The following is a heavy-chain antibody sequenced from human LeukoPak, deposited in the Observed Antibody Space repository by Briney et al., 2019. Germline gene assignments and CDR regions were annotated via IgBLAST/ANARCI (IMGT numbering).Heavy chain of an antibody. Sequence: ASVKVSCKASGYTFTGYYMHWVRQAPGQGLEWMGWINPNSGGTNYAQKFQGRVTMTRDTSISTAYMELSRLRSDDTAVYYCARDLLDIQLWFFDYWGQGTLVTVSS. J-gene: IGHJ4*02. D-gene: IGHD5-18*01. CDR1: GYTFTGYY. CDR2: INPNSGGT. V-gene: IGHV1-2*02. CDR3: ARDLLDIQLWFFDY.